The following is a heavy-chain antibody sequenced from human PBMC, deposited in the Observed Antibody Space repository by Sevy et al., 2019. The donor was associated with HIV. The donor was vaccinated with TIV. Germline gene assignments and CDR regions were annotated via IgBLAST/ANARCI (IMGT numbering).Heavy chain of an antibody. V-gene: IGHV1-24*01. D-gene: IGHD3-22*01. CDR1: GYSVSDLS. CDR3: ATSPDYYDSSRDAFDI. J-gene: IGHJ3*02. CDR2: YDPEDGET. Sequence: ASVKVSCKVSGYSVSDLSIHWVRQAPGKGLEWMGGYDPEDGETIYEQKFHGRVTMTEDTSTDTAYMELSSLRSEDTAVYYCATSPDYYDSSRDAFDIWGQGTMVTVSS.